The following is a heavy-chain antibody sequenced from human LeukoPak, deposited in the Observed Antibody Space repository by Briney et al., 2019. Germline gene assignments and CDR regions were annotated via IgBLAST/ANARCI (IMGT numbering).Heavy chain of an antibody. CDR3: ARVRLDRSERNLDAFEN. J-gene: IGHJ3*02. V-gene: IGHV3-53*01. CDR1: GFTVSSNY. CDR2: IYSGGST. D-gene: IGHD1-14*01. Sequence: AGSLSLSCAASGFTVSSNYMSWVRQAPGQGLEWISSIYSGGSTDCAGSVKSLFTISRDNSKNTVYLEMNSLRAEDTAVYFCARVRLDRSERNLDAFENWGQGKMVTVSS.